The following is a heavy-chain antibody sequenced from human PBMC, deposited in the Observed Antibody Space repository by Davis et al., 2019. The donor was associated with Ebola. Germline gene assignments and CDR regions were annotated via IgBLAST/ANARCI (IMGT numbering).Heavy chain of an antibody. CDR1: GYSFTSYW. J-gene: IGHJ5*02. CDR2: IDPSDSYT. Sequence: GESLKISCNGSGYSFTSYWISWVRQMPGKGLEWMGRIDPSDSYTNYSPSFQGHVTISADKSVNTAYLQWSSLKASDTATYYCARHQEGGTTGWFDPWGLGTLVTVSS. V-gene: IGHV5-10-1*01. D-gene: IGHD4-11*01. CDR3: ARHQEGGTTGWFDP.